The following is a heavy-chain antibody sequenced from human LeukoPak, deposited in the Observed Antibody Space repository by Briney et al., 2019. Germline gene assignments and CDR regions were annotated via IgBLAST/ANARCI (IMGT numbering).Heavy chain of an antibody. D-gene: IGHD3-10*01. V-gene: IGHV4-61*01. CDR3: ASNPGGVYYYGSGSYPGWFDP. CDR1: GGSISSSSYY. Sequence: SETLSLTCTVSGGSISSSSYYWSWIRQPPGKGLEWIGYIYYSGSTNYNPSLKSRVTISVDTSKNQFSLKLSSVTAADTAVYYCASNPGGVYYYGSGSYPGWFDPWGQGTLVTVSS. J-gene: IGHJ5*02. CDR2: IYYSGST.